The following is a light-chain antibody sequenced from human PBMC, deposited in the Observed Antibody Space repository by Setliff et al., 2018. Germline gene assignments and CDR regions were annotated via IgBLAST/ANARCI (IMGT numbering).Light chain of an antibody. J-gene: IGLJ1*01. V-gene: IGLV3-21*03. CDR3: QVWDPASDHRV. CDR2: DDS. CDR1: NIGDKS. Sequence: SYELTQPPSESVAPGKTARITCGGHNIGDKSVHWYQQKPGQAPVLAVYDDSDRPSGIPGRFSGSNSGNTATLTISRVEAGDEADYYCQVWDPASDHRVFGIGTRSPS.